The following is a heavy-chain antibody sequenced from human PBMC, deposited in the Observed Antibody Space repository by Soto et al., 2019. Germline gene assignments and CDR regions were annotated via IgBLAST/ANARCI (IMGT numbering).Heavy chain of an antibody. CDR2: IIPIFGTA. V-gene: IGHV1-69*13. CDR1: GGTFSSYA. J-gene: IGHJ6*02. CDR3: ARSALYYDSGGYRRETQLYYYGMDV. D-gene: IGHD3-22*01. Sequence: SVKVSCKASGGTFSSYAISWVRQAPGQGLEWMGGIIPIFGTANYAQKFQGRVTITADESTSTAYMELSSLRSEDTAVYYCARSALYYDSGGYRRETQLYYYGMDVWGQGTTVTVSS.